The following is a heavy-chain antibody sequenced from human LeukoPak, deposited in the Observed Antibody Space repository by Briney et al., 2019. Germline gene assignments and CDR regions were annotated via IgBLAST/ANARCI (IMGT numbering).Heavy chain of an antibody. CDR2: IYNSGST. J-gene: IGHJ4*02. Sequence: ASETLSLTCTVSGGSISTYYWSWIRQPPGKGLEWIGHIYNSGSTNYSPSLKSRVTISVDTSKNQFSLKLSSVTAADTAMYYCARFKRAGGWSYFDYWGLGTLVTVSS. CDR1: GGSISTYY. D-gene: IGHD6-19*01. CDR3: ARFKRAGGWSYFDY. V-gene: IGHV4-59*01.